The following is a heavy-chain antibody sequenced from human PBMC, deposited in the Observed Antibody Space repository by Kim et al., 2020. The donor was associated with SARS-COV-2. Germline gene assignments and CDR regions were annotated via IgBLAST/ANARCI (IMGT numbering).Heavy chain of an antibody. CDR2: IFPGDSNT. Sequence: GESLKISCKASGYSFSNYWIGWVLQMPGKGLEWMGIIFPGDSNTRYSPSFQGQVTVSADKSISTSYLQWSSLRASDTAIYYCARVVYCGGDCYRNFDYWGQGTLVTVSS. V-gene: IGHV5-51*01. J-gene: IGHJ4*02. D-gene: IGHD2-21*02. CDR1: GYSFSNYW. CDR3: ARVVYCGGDCYRNFDY.